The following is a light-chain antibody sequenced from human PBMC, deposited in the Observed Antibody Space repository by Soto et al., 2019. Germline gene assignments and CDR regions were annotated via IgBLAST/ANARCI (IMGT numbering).Light chain of an antibody. CDR3: QQYNSYSWT. J-gene: IGKJ2*01. CDR1: QTISSW. Sequence: DIPMTQSPSTLPASVGDRVTITCRASQTISSWLAWYQQKPGKAPDLLIYDASRLAGGVPSRFSGSESGTEFTLTIGSLQPDDFATYYCQQYNSYSWTFGQGTKLEIK. V-gene: IGKV1-5*01. CDR2: DAS.